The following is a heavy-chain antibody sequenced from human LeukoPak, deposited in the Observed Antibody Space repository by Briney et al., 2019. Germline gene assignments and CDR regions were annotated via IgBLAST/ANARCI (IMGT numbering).Heavy chain of an antibody. D-gene: IGHD3-10*01. CDR3: AKDISHYGSGSQARDYYYYGMDV. CDR2: ISGDGGST. V-gene: IGHV3-43*02. CDR1: GFTFDDYA. Sequence: PGGSLRLSCAASGFTFDDYAMHWVRQAPGKGLEWVSLISGDGGSTYYADSVKGRFTISRDNSKNSLYLQMNSLRTEDTALYYCAKDISHYGSGSQARDYYYYGMDVWGQGTTVTVSS. J-gene: IGHJ6*02.